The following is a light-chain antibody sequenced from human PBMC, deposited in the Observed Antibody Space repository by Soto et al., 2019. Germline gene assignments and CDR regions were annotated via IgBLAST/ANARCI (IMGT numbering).Light chain of an antibody. CDR3: CSYAGSYTLV. J-gene: IGLJ1*01. CDR2: DVS. CDR1: SSDVGGYNY. V-gene: IGLV2-11*01. Sequence: QSVLTQPAPVSGSPGQSITISCTGTSSDVGGYNYVSWYQQHPGKAPKLMIYDVSKRPSGVPDRFSGSKSGNTASLTISGLQAEDEADYYCCSYAGSYTLVFGTGTKVTVL.